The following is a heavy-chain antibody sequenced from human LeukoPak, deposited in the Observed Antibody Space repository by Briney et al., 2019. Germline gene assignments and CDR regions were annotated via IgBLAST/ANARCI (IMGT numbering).Heavy chain of an antibody. V-gene: IGHV2-5*02. J-gene: IGHJ4*02. CDR2: IYWDDDK. CDR1: GFSLSTSGVG. Sequence: SGPTLVNPTQTLTLTCTFSGFSLSTSGVGVGWIRQPPGKALEWLALIYWDDDKRYSPSLKSGLTITKDTSKNQVVLTMTNMDPVDTATYYCAHSEIDYYDSSGYYFDYWGQGTLVTVSS. CDR3: AHSEIDYYDSSGYYFDY. D-gene: IGHD3-22*01.